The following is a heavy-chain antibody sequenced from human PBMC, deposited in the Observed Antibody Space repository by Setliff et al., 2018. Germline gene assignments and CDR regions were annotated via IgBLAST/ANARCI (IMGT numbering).Heavy chain of an antibody. CDR3: VRATEKFGLYSSSSNPFDI. Sequence: SETLSLTCTVSGDSITSNSYHWGWIRQPPGKGLEWIGSIYYSGSTYYNPSLKSRISISMHTSRDQLSLQLTAVTAADTAMYYCVRATEKFGLYSSSSNPFDIWGQGTMVTVSS. CDR2: IYYSGST. J-gene: IGHJ3*02. V-gene: IGHV4-39*07. D-gene: IGHD6-6*01. CDR1: GDSITSNSYH.